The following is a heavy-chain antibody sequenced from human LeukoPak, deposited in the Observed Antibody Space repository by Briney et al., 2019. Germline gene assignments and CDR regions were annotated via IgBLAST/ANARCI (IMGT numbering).Heavy chain of an antibody. J-gene: IGHJ6*02. CDR3: ARPQRSTVSYYYYGMDV. D-gene: IGHD4-11*01. V-gene: IGHV1-69*13. CDR2: IIPIFGTT. CDR1: GGTFSSYA. Sequence: ASVKVSCKASGGTFSSYAVSWVRQAPGQGLEWMGGIIPIFGTTNYAQRFQGRVTITADESTSTAYMELGSLRSEDTAVYYCARPQRSTVSYYYYGMDVGGQGTTVTVSS.